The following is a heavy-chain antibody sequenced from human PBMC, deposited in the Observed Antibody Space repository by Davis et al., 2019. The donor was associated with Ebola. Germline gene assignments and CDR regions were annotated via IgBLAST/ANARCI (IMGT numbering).Heavy chain of an antibody. CDR2: INTDGSIT. D-gene: IGHD3-22*01. J-gene: IGHJ5*02. CDR1: GFTFSNYW. Sequence: GESLKISCAAPGFTFSNYWMHWVRQAPGKGLVWVSRINTDGSITTYVDSVRGRFTISRDNAKNSLYLQMDSLRAEDTAVYYCVRDHSSNTGGPWGHGTLVTVSS. CDR3: VRDHSSNTGGP. V-gene: IGHV3-74*01.